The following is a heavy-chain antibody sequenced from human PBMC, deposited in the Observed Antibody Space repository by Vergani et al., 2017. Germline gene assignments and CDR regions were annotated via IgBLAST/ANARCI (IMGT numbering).Heavy chain of an antibody. Sequence: EVQLLESGGGLVQPGGSLRLSCAASGFTFSSYAMSWVRQAPGKGLEWVSAISGSCGSTYNADAVKGRFTITRDKAKNTLYLKMNSLRAEDTAVYYCATGLPWKWGSYVWIDYWGQGTLVTVSS. CDR3: ATGLPWKWGSYVWIDY. J-gene: IGHJ4*02. V-gene: IGHV3-23*01. CDR2: ISGSCGST. CDR1: GFTFSSYA. D-gene: IGHD1-26*01.